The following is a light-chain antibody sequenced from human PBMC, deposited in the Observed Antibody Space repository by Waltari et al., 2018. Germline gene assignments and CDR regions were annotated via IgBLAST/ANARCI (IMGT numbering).Light chain of an antibody. V-gene: IGLV2-23*02. CDR2: EVT. J-gene: IGLJ2*01. CDR1: GSDIGGSNL. CDR3: CSHAGSETYVV. Sequence: QSALTQPASVSGSPGQSITISCTGSGSDIGGSNLVSWYQQHPGKAPKLIIFEVTKGPSGVSSRCSGYKSGNTASLTISGLQAEDEGDYFCCSHAGSETYVVFGGGTKLTVL.